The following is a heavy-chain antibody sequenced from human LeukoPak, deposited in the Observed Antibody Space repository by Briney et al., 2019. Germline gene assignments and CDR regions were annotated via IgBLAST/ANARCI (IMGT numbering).Heavy chain of an antibody. CDR2: IYHSGST. CDR3: ARETISGWPNGGTFDY. V-gene: IGHV4-30-2*01. D-gene: IGHD3-3*01. Sequence: SETQSLTCTVSGGSISSGGYYWSWIRQPPGKGLEWIGYIYHSGSTYYNPSLKSRVTISVDRSKNQFSLKLSSVTAADTAVYYCARETISGWPNGGTFDYWGQGTLVTVSS. CDR1: GGSISSGGYY. J-gene: IGHJ4*02.